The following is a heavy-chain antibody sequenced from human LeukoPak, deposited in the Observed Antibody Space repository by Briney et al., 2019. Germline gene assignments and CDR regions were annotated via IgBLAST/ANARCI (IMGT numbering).Heavy chain of an antibody. CDR2: VYSGGTT. CDR3: ARGSIRAFDY. CDR1: GFTVSSNY. Sequence: GGSLRLSCAASGFTVSSNYMSWVRQAPGKGLEWVSVVYSGGTTYYADSVKGRFTISRDNSKNTLYLQMNSLRAEDTAVYYCARGSIRAFDYWGQGTLVTVSS. V-gene: IGHV3-53*01. J-gene: IGHJ4*02.